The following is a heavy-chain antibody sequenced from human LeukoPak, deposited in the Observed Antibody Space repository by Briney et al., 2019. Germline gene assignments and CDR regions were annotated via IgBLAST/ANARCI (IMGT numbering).Heavy chain of an antibody. J-gene: IGHJ3*02. CDR3: ARVVIMITFGGVIGHAFDI. V-gene: IGHV4-59*01. Sequence: SETLSLTCTVSGGSISSYYWSWIRQPPGKGLEWIGYIYYSGSTNYNPSLKSRVTISVDTSKNQFSLKLSSVTAADTAVYYCARVVIMITFGGVIGHAFDIWGQGTMVTVSS. CDR2: IYYSGST. D-gene: IGHD3-16*02. CDR1: GGSISSYY.